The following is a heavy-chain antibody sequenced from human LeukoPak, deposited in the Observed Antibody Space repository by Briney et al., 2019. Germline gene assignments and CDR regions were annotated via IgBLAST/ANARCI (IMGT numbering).Heavy chain of an antibody. Sequence: SETLSLTCTVSGYSISSGYYWGWIRQPPGKGVEWIGSIYHSGSTYYNPSLKSRVTISVDTSKNQFSLKLSSVTAADTALYYCAREPNYYDSSGPFDYWGQGTLVTVSS. CDR3: AREPNYYDSSGPFDY. D-gene: IGHD3-22*01. V-gene: IGHV4-38-2*02. CDR2: IYHSGST. J-gene: IGHJ4*02. CDR1: GYSISSGYY.